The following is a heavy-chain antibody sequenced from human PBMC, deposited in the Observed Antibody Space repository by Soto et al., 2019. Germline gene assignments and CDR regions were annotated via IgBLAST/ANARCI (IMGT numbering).Heavy chain of an antibody. CDR2: IGPETGAT. J-gene: IGHJ4*02. V-gene: IGHV1-2*02. Sequence: SLMVSFKSSGYTFTVHYIHWLRQAPEQGPEWMGEIGPETGATRYAQKFQGRVTMTRDMSITTVYMELNNLSPDDTAVYYCGRGRSGQIVVFYWGQGTPVTVSS. D-gene: IGHD1-26*01. CDR1: GYTFTVHY. CDR3: GRGRSGQIVVFY.